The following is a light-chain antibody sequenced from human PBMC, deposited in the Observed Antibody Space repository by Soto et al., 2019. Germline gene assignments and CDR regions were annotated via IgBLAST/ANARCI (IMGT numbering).Light chain of an antibody. V-gene: IGKV1-5*03. J-gene: IGKJ1*01. CDR3: KQYSRYSRT. Sequence: DIQMTQSPSTLSASVGDRVTITCRASQSISSWLAWYQQKPGKAPNLLIYKASSLESGVPSRFNGSGYGTEFTITINSLQPDDSATYYCKQYSRYSRTFGQGTKVESK. CDR1: QSISSW. CDR2: KAS.